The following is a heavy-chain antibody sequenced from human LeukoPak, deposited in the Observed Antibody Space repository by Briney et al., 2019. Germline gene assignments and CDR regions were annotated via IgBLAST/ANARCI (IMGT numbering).Heavy chain of an antibody. D-gene: IGHD6-19*01. CDR1: GLTVSGIF. CDR2: IYATGKT. V-gene: IGHV3-53*01. Sequence: PGGSLRLSCAASGLTVSGIFMTWVRQAPGKGLERVSVIYATGKTYHADSVRGRFTISRDNSKNTLDLQMNNLRAEDTAVYYCARFKGLSSDWYGWIDSWGQGTQVTVSS. J-gene: IGHJ4*02. CDR3: ARFKGLSSDWYGWIDS.